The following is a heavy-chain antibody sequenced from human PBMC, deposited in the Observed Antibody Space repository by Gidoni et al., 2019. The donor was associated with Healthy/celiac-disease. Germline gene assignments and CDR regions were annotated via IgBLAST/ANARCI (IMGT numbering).Heavy chain of an antibody. CDR2: ISGSGGST. Sequence: EVQLLESGGGLVQPGGSLRLSCAASGLTFSSYAMSWVRQAPGKGLEWVSAISGSGGSTYYADSVKGRFTISRDNSKNTLYLQMNSLRAEDTAVYYCAKDGLLTMVRGGLSNWYFDLWGRGTLVTVSS. CDR3: AKDGLLTMVRGGLSNWYFDL. CDR1: GLTFSSYA. V-gene: IGHV3-23*01. J-gene: IGHJ2*01. D-gene: IGHD3-10*01.